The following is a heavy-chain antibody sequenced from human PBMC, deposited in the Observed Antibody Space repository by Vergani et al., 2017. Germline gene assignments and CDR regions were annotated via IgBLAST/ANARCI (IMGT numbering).Heavy chain of an antibody. D-gene: IGHD6-13*01. CDR3: ATGQAAAPHYGMDV. CDR1: GYTLTELS. CDR2: FDPEDGET. Sequence: QVQLVQSGSELKKPGASVKVSCKVSGYTLTELSMHWVRQAPGKGLEWMGGFDPEDGETIYAQKFQGRVTMTEDTSTDTAYMELSSLRSEDTAVYYCATGQAAAPHYGMDVWGQGTTVTVSS. J-gene: IGHJ6*02. V-gene: IGHV1-24*01.